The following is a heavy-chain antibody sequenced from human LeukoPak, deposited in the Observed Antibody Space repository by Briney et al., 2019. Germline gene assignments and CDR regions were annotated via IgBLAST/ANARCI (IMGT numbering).Heavy chain of an antibody. D-gene: IGHD6-19*01. J-gene: IGHJ2*01. CDR2: ISSSGTRI. V-gene: IGHV3-48*03. Sequence: SGGSLRLSCVGSGFIFSSNEMNWVRQAPGKGLEWVSYISSSGTRIFYADSVKGRFAISRDNAKNSLYLQMNSLRAEDTAVYYCARDFGAVAGVLEYWYFDLWGRGTLVTVSS. CDR1: GFIFSSNE. CDR3: ARDFGAVAGVLEYWYFDL.